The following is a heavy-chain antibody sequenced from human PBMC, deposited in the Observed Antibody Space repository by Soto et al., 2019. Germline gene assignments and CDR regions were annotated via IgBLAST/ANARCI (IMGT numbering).Heavy chain of an antibody. D-gene: IGHD6-6*01. CDR2: IPGSGGST. CDR3: AKIGSSSSVSLPLVLLDY. J-gene: IGHJ4*02. Sequence: AGGSLRLSCAASGFTFSSYAMSWVRQSPGKGLEWVSAIPGSGGSTYYAGSVKGRFTISRDNSKNTLYLQMNSLRVEDTAVYYCAKIGSSSSVSLPLVLLDYWGQGALVTVS. V-gene: IGHV3-23*01. CDR1: GFTFSSYA.